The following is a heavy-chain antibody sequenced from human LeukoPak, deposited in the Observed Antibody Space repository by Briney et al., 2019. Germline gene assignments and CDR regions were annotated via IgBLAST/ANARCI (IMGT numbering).Heavy chain of an antibody. J-gene: IGHJ6*03. Sequence: GASVKVSCNASGYTFTSYYMHWVRQAPGQGLEWMGWINPNSGGTNYAQSFQGRVTMTSDTSISTAYMELSRLRFDDTAVYYCARRGSPIIYYYMDVWGKGTTVTISS. CDR2: INPNSGGT. D-gene: IGHD2-2*01. V-gene: IGHV1-2*02. CDR1: GYTFTSYY. CDR3: ARRGSPIIYYYMDV.